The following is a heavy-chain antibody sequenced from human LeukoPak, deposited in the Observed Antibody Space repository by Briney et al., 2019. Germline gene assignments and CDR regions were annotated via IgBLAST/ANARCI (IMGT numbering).Heavy chain of an antibody. CDR2: INPSGGGT. Sequence: ASVKVSCKASGYTFTNYYMHWVRQAPGQGLEWMGIINPSGGGTSYAQKLQGRVTRTRDTSTSTVYMELSSLRSEDSAVYYCARTTAVAGNFEYWGQGTLVTVSS. J-gene: IGHJ4*02. V-gene: IGHV1-46*04. CDR3: ARTTAVAGNFEY. D-gene: IGHD6-19*01. CDR1: GYTFTNYY.